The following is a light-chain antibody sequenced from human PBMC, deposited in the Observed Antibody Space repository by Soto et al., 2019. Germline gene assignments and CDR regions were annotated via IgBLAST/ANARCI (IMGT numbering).Light chain of an antibody. Sequence: EIVMTQSPATLSVSPGERATLSCRASQSVSSNLAWYQQKPGQAPRLLIHRASTRASGIPARFSGSGSGTEFTLTISSLQSEDSAVYYCQQYYNWPPVTFGAGTRVDIK. CDR1: QSVSSN. J-gene: IGKJ3*01. V-gene: IGKV3-15*01. CDR2: RAS. CDR3: QQYYNWPPVT.